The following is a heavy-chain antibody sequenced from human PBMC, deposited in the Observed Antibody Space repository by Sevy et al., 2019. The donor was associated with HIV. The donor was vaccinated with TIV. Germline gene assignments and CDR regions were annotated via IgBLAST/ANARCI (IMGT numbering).Heavy chain of an antibody. V-gene: IGHV3-7*03. Sequence: GGSLRLSCAASGFTFSRYWMSWVRQAPGKGLEWVANIKQDGSEKYYVDSVKGRFTISRDNAKNSLYLQMNSLRAEDTAVYYCARLKDDSSGYTFGYWGQEPWSPSPQ. CDR1: GFTFSRYW. CDR3: ARLKDDSSGYTFGY. J-gene: IGHJ4*01. CDR2: IKQDGSEK. D-gene: IGHD3-22*01.